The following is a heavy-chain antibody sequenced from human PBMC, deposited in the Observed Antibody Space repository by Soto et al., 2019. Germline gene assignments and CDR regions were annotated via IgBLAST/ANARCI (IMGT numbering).Heavy chain of an antibody. CDR3: ARGRDPGTTLGDWFDP. CDR1: GYTFTGYY. CDR2: INPNSGGT. J-gene: IGHJ5*02. V-gene: IGHV1-2*04. Sequence: ASVKVSCKASGYTFTGYYMHWVRQAPGQGLEWMGWINPNSGGTNYAQKFQGWVTMTRDTSISTAYMELSRLRSDDTAVYYCARGRDPGTTLGDWFDPWGQGTLVTVSS. D-gene: IGHD1-7*01.